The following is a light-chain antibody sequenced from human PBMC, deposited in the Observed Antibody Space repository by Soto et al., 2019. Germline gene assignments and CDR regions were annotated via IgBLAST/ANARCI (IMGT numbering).Light chain of an antibody. CDR2: RNN. Sequence: QLVLTQPPSASGTPGQRVTISCSGSSSNIGSNYVYWYQQLPGTAPKLLIYRNNQRPSGVPDRFSGSKSGTPASLAISGLRSEDEADYYCAAWDDSLSGHVVFGGGTKLTVL. V-gene: IGLV1-47*01. CDR3: AAWDDSLSGHVV. CDR1: SSNIGSNY. J-gene: IGLJ2*01.